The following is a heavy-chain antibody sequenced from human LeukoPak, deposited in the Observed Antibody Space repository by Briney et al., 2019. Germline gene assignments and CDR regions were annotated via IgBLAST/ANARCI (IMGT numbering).Heavy chain of an antibody. CDR3: ARDYTLGNV. V-gene: IGHV3-30*03. Sequence: GRSLRLSCAASGFTFSSYGMHWVRQAPGKGLEWVAVISYDGSNKYYADSVKGRFTISRDNAKNSLYLQMNSLRAEDTAVYYCARDYTLGNVWGQGTTVTVSS. CDR1: GFTFSSYG. D-gene: IGHD7-27*01. J-gene: IGHJ6*02. CDR2: ISYDGSNK.